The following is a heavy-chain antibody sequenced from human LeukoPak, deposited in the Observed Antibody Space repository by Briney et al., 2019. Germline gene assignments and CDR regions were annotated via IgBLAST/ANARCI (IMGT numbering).Heavy chain of an antibody. Sequence: GGSLRLACAASGFTFSTRAMSWVRQAPARGLEWVSSNTGGGDTFYADSVKGRCTLSRDDSRNTVYLQLNNLSVDDTAVYYCAKANWVSNADAVWWGQGTLVTVSS. CDR1: GFTFSTRA. D-gene: IGHD2-2*01. J-gene: IGHJ4*02. V-gene: IGHV3-23*01. CDR3: AKANWVSNADAVW. CDR2: NTGGGDT.